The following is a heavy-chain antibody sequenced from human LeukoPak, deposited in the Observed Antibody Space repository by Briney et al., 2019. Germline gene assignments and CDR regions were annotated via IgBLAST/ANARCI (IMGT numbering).Heavy chain of an antibody. V-gene: IGHV5-51*01. Sequence: GESLKISCKGFGYTFSNYWIGWLRQIPGKGLEWMGSIYPGDADTNYSPSFQGQVTISADKSINTAYLQWSSLKASDSAMYYCVRPVLGSKDRFDPWGQGTLVTVSS. J-gene: IGHJ5*02. CDR2: IYPGDADT. CDR3: VRPVLGSKDRFDP. CDR1: GYTFSNYW. D-gene: IGHD4-11*01.